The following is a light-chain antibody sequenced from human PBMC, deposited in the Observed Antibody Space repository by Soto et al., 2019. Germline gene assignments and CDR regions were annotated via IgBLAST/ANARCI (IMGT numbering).Light chain of an antibody. CDR2: GAS. V-gene: IGKV3D-15*01. CDR1: QTIRDNY. J-gene: IGKJ2*01. CDR3: QQYSSWYT. Sequence: VVMTQSPATLSVSPGERATLSCRASQTIRDNYLAWYQQKPGQAPRLLIYGASARATGIPDRFSGSGSGTDFTLTISSLQSGDLAVYYCQQYSSWYTFGQGTKLEIK.